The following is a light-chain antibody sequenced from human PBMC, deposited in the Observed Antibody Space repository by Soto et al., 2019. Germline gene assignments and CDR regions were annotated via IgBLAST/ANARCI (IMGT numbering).Light chain of an antibody. J-gene: IGKJ4*01. CDR3: QQYYGTPLT. Sequence: DIVLTQSPDSLSVSLGERATIDCKSSRSLLYSSNHKNYLAWYQHKPGQPPRLLINWASARESGVPDRFSGAGSGTDSTLTISSLQAEDVAVYFCQQYYGTPLTFGGGTKVEIK. CDR1: RSLLYSSNHKNY. CDR2: WAS. V-gene: IGKV4-1*01.